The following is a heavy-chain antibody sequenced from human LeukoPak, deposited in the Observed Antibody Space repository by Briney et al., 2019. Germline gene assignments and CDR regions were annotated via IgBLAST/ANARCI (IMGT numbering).Heavy chain of an antibody. Sequence: GGSLRLSCAASGFTFSSYSMNWVRQAPGKGLEWVSSISGSGTYIYYADSVQGRFTISRDNAKNSLYLQMNSLRAEDTAVYYCARVGYTNSFGYYYYYMDVWDKGTMVTVSS. CDR2: ISGSGTYI. J-gene: IGHJ6*03. V-gene: IGHV3-21*01. CDR3: ARVGYTNSFGYYYYYMDV. CDR1: GFTFSSYS. D-gene: IGHD4-11*01.